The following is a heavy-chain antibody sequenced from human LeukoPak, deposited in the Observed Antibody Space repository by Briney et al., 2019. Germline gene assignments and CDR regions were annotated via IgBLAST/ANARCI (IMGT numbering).Heavy chain of an antibody. V-gene: IGHV3-20*04. Sequence: GGSLRLSCAASGFTFDDYGMSWVRQAPGKGLEWVSGINWNGGSTGYADSVKGRLTISRDNAKNSLYLQMNSLRAEDTALYYCARDSNRGDAFDIWGQGTMVTVSS. CDR3: ARDSNRGDAFDI. CDR2: INWNGGST. J-gene: IGHJ3*02. D-gene: IGHD3-16*02. CDR1: GFTFDDYG.